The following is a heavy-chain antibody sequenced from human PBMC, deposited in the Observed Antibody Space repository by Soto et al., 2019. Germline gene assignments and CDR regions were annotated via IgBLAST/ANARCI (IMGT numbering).Heavy chain of an antibody. J-gene: IGHJ5*02. CDR3: TSYSGSYDAWFDP. Sequence: GGSLRLSCAASGFTFSNAWMSWVRQAPGKGLEWIGRIKSKTDGGTTDYAAPVKGRFTISRDDSKNTLYLQINRLKTEDTAVYYCTSYSGSYDAWFDPWGQGT. CDR1: GFTFSNAW. D-gene: IGHD1-26*01. CDR2: IKSKTDGGTT. V-gene: IGHV3-15*01.